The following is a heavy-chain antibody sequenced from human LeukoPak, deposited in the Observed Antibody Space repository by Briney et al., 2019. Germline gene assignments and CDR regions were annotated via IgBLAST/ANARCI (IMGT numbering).Heavy chain of an antibody. V-gene: IGHV4-31*03. CDR3: ARGAPWDIVVVPAAFFDY. CDR2: IYYSGST. D-gene: IGHD2-2*01. J-gene: IGHJ4*02. Sequence: PSETLSLTCTVSGGSISSGGYYWSWIRQHPGKGLEWIGYIYYSGSTYYNPSLKSRVTISVDTSKNQFTLKLSSVTAADTAVYYCARGAPWDIVVVPAAFFDYWGQGTLVTVSS. CDR1: GGSISSGGYY.